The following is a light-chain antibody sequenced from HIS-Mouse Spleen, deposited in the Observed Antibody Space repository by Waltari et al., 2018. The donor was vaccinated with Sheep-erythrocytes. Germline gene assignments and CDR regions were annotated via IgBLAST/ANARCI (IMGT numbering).Light chain of an antibody. Sequence: DIQMTQSPSSLSASVGDRVTITCLASQSISSYLNWYQQKPGKAPKLLIYAASSLQSGVPSRFSGSGSGTEFTLTISSLQPDDFATYYCQHYNSYPLTFGGGTKVEIK. CDR2: AAS. CDR1: QSISSY. J-gene: IGKJ4*01. V-gene: IGKV1-39*01. CDR3: QHYNSYPLT.